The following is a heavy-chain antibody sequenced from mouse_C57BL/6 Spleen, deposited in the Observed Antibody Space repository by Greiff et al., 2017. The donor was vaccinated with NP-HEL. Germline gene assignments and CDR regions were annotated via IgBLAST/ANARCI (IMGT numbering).Heavy chain of an antibody. V-gene: IGHV1-53*01. CDR1: GYTFTSYW. Sequence: QVQLQQPGTELVKPGASVKLPCKASGYTFTSYWMHWVKQRPGQGLEWIGNINPSNGGTNYNEKFKSKATLTVDKSSSTAYMQLSSLTSEDSAVYYCARSPRYYFYYFDYWGQGTTLTVSS. J-gene: IGHJ2*01. CDR2: INPSNGGT. CDR3: ARSPRYYFYYFDY. D-gene: IGHD1-1*01.